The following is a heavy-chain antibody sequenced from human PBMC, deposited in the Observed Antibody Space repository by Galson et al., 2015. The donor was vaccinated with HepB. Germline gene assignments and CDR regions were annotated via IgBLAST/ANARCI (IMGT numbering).Heavy chain of an antibody. Sequence: SLRLSCAASGFTFSSYAMSWVRQAPGKGLEWVSAISGSDSNTYYADSVKGRFTISRDNSKNTLYLQMNSLRAEDTAVYYCAKDLGEMARTIGFDYWGQGTLVTVSS. CDR1: GFTFSSYA. J-gene: IGHJ4*02. D-gene: IGHD5-24*01. V-gene: IGHV3-23*01. CDR3: AKDLGEMARTIGFDY. CDR2: ISGSDSNT.